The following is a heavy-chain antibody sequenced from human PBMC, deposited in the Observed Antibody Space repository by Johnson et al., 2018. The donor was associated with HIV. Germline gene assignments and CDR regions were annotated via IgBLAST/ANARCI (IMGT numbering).Heavy chain of an antibody. J-gene: IGHJ3*02. D-gene: IGHD1-26*01. V-gene: IGHV3-33*01. Sequence: GLEWVAVIWYDGSNKYYADSVKGRFTISRDNAKNSLYLQMNSLRAEDTAVYYCARVRIWWELHGTVSAFDIWGQGTMVTVSS. CDR2: IWYDGSNK. CDR3: ARVRIWWELHGTVSAFDI.